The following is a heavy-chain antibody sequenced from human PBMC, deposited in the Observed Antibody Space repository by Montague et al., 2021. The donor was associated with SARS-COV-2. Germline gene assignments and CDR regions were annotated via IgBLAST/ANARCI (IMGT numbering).Heavy chain of an antibody. CDR2: VHYTGST. D-gene: IGHD1-1*01. CDR3: ARAQNTCFIANCVNYFDL. V-gene: IGHV4-59*01. J-gene: IGHJ4*02. CDR1: GGSISSYY. Sequence: SETLSLTCEVSGGSISSYYWSWIRQSPGKGLEWIGYVHYTGSTKQNPSLKTRVTLSLDTPKNHFSLKLSSVTAADTAVYYCARAQNTCFIANCVNYFDLWGLGALVSVSS.